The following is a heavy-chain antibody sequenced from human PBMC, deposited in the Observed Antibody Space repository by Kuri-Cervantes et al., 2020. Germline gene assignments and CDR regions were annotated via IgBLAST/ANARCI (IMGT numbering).Heavy chain of an antibody. CDR2: IIPIFGTA. CDR3: AREGAAARYFDY. Sequence: SVKVSCKASGYTFTSYCMHWVRQAPGQGLEWMGGIIPIFGTANYAQKFQGRVTITTDESTSTAYMELSSLRSEDTAVYYCAREGAAARYFDYWGQGTLVTVSS. V-gene: IGHV1-69*05. J-gene: IGHJ4*02. CDR1: GYTFTSYC. D-gene: IGHD6-13*01.